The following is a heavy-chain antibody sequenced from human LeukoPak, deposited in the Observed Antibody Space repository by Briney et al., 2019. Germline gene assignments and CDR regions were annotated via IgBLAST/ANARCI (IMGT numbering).Heavy chain of an antibody. J-gene: IGHJ4*02. V-gene: IGHV3-73*01. CDR3: TRRSDSYSSGSDY. D-gene: IGHD6-25*01. CDR2: IRSKANSYAT. CDR1: GFTFSGSA. Sequence: GGSLRLSCAASGFTFSGSAMHWVRQASGKGLEWVGRIRSKANSYATAYAASVKGRFTISRDDSKNTAYLQMNSLKTEDTAVYYCTRRSDSYSSGSDYWGQGTLVTVSS.